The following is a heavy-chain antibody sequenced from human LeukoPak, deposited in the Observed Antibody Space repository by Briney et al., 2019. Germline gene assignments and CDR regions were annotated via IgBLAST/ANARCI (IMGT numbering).Heavy chain of an antibody. V-gene: IGHV3-23*01. CDR3: AKAPLSDGSGVISNFDY. J-gene: IGHJ4*02. Sequence: GGSLRLSCAASGFTFSSYGMSWVRQAPGKGLEWVSAISGSGGSTYYADSVKGRFTISRDNSKNTLYLQMNSLRAEDTAVYYCAKAPLSDGSGVISNFDYWGQGTLVTVSS. D-gene: IGHD3-10*01. CDR1: GFTFSSYG. CDR2: ISGSGGST.